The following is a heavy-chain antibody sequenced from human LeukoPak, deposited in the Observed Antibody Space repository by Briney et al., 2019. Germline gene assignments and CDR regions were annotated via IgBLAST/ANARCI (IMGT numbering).Heavy chain of an antibody. CDR2: FDPEDGET. CDR1: GYTLTELS. J-gene: IGHJ4*02. CDR3: ATRLSYDILTGYFDY. V-gene: IGHV1-24*01. D-gene: IGHD3-9*01. Sequence: ASVKVSCKVSGYTLTELSMHWVRQAPGKGLEWMGGFDPEDGETIYAQKFQGRVTMTEDTSTDTAYMELSSLRSEDTAVYYCATRLSYDILTGYFDYWGQGTLVTVSS.